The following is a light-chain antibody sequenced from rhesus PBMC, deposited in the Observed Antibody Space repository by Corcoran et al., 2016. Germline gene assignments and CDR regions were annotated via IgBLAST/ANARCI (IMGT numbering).Light chain of an antibody. V-gene: IGKV1-22*01. CDR1: PGISSW. CDR2: NAA. CDR3: QQYSSRPLA. J-gene: IGKJ4*01. Sequence: DIQMTQSPSSLSASVGDTVTITCRASPGISSWLAWYQQNPGNTPKLLIHNAASLQSGVPSRVSGSGAETDFTLTLSSLQSEDFATYYCQQYSSRPLAFGEGAKVELK.